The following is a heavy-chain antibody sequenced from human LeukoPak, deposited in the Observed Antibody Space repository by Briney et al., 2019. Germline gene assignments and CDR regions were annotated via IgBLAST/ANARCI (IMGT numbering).Heavy chain of an antibody. CDR2: IYYSGST. V-gene: IGHV4-59*01. J-gene: IGHJ4*02. D-gene: IGHD2-21*01. CDR1: GESISGFY. Sequence: SETLSHTCTVSGESISGFYWTWIRQPPGKGLEWIGYIYYSGSTNYNPSLKSRVTISVDTSKNQFSLKLSSVTAADTAVYYCARGVVIAPQTFDYWGQGTLVTVSS. CDR3: ARGVVIAPQTFDY.